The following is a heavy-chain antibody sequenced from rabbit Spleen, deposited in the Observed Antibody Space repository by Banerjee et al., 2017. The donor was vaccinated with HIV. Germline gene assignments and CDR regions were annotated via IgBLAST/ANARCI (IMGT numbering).Heavy chain of an antibody. CDR3: ASGYSDVYFNL. Sequence: QSLEESGGDLVKPGASLTLTCTASGFSFSSSYYMCWVRQAPGKGLEWIACIYGGDGISTAYASWAKGRFTVSKTSSTTVTLQMTSLTAADTATYFCASGYSDVYFNLWGQGTLVTVS. V-gene: IGHV1S40*01. J-gene: IGHJ4*01. CDR1: GFSFSSSYY. D-gene: IGHD1-1*01. CDR2: IYGGDGIST.